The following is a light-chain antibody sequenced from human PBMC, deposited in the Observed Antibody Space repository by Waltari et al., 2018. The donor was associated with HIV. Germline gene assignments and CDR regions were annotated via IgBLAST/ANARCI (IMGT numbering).Light chain of an antibody. J-gene: IGLJ3*02. CDR1: SSDIGDYNL. CDR3: CSSAGSSTWV. V-gene: IGLV2-23*02. CDR2: VVT. Sequence: QSALTQPASVSGSPGQSITISCTGTSSDIGDYNLVFWDQQHPGKAPKHMIYVVTKRPSGVSNRFSGSKSGNTASLTISALQADDEADYYCCSSAGSSTWVFGGGTQLTVL.